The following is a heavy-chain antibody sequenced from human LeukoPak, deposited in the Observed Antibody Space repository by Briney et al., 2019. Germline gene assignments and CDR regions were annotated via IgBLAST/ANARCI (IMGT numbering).Heavy chain of an antibody. CDR3: TRDRPNYYGSDGHYYRRNGDY. CDR1: GFTFSIYA. Sequence: GGSLRLSCAASGFTFSIYAMSRVRQAPGKGLEWVSSISSKGELTFYADSVKGRFTISRDNSESTLYLQMNILRAEDTAIYYCTRDRPNYYGSDGHYYRRNGDYWGQGTLVTVSS. J-gene: IGHJ4*02. V-gene: IGHV3-23*01. D-gene: IGHD3-22*01. CDR2: ISSKGELT.